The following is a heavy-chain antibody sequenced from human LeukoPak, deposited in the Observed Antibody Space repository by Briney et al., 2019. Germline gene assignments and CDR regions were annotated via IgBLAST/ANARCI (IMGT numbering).Heavy chain of an antibody. CDR1: GFTFSSYA. D-gene: IGHD6-13*01. CDR2: VSYDGTNK. J-gene: IGHJ4*02. Sequence: GGSLGLSCAASGFTFSSYAFHWVRQAPGKGLEWVAVVSYDGTNKYYADSVKGRFTITRDNSRNTLYLQMNSLSSEDTAVYYCARDQSAGYSSSASSSWGRLGDWGQGTLVTVSS. CDR3: ARDQSAGYSSSASSSWGRLGD. V-gene: IGHV3-30-3*01.